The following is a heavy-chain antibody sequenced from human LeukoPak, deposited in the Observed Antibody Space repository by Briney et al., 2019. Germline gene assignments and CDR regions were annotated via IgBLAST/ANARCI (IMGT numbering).Heavy chain of an antibody. D-gene: IGHD7-27*01. CDR1: GFTFSSYA. V-gene: IGHV3-30*04. CDR3: GRGHWGLDY. CDR2: ISYDGSNK. Sequence: GGSLRLSCAASGFTFSSYAMHWVRQAPGKGLEWVAVISYDGSNKYYADSVKGRFTISRDNSKNTLYLQMNSLRAEDTAVYYCGRGHWGLDYWGQGALVTVSS. J-gene: IGHJ4*02.